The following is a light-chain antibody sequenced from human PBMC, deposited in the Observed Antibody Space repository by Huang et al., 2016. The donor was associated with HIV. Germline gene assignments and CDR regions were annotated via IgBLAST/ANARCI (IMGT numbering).Light chain of an antibody. J-gene: IGKJ1*01. CDR3: QQYYSSPQT. CDR1: QSVYSSSTSKDY. Sequence: DIIMTQSPDSLAVSLGERATLNCRSSQSVYSSSTSKDYMAWFQQKPGQPPRLLLFWASTREAAVPGRFPGSGSGTHFTLTIASLEAEDAAIYYCQQYYSSPQTFGQGTRVEVK. CDR2: WAS. V-gene: IGKV4-1*01.